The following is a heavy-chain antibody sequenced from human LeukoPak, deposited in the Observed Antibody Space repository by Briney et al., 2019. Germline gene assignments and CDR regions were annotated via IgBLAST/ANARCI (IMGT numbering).Heavy chain of an antibody. CDR2: IYFSGST. J-gene: IGHJ4*02. CDR3: ARAVCSSSSCYIGRYFDY. CDR1: GVSITSFY. V-gene: IGHV4-59*08. D-gene: IGHD2-2*02. Sequence: SETLSLTCTVSGVSITSFYWSWIRQPPGKGLEWIGYIYFSGSTNYNPSLKSRVTVSLDTTKNQVSLKLSSVSAADTAVYYCARAVCSSSSCYIGRYFDYWGQGTLVTVSS.